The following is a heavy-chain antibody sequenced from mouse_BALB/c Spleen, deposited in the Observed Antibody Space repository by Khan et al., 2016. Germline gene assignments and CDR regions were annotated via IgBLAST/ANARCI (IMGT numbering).Heavy chain of an antibody. J-gene: IGHJ4*01. CDR3: ARSYYGYFAMDY. D-gene: IGHD1-2*01. V-gene: IGHV1-77*01. CDR2: IFPGSGST. CDR1: GYTFTDYY. Sequence: QVQLQQSGTELPRPGASVKLSCKASGYTFTDYYLHWVKQRTGQGLEWIGEIFPGSGSTYYNEKFKGKASLTADTSSSTAYMQLSSLRSEDSAVYFCARSYYGYFAMDYWGHGASVTVSS.